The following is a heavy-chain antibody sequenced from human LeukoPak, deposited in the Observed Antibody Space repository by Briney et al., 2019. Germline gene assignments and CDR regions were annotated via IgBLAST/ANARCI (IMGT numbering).Heavy chain of an antibody. CDR2: INPNSGGT. V-gene: IGHV1-2*02. Sequence: ASVKVSCKASGYTFTGYYMHWVRQAPGQGLEWMGWINPNSGGTNYAQKFQGRVTMTRDTSISTAYMELSRLRSEDTAVYYCARTSSGWNYYFDYWGQGTLVTVSS. CDR1: GYTFTGYY. J-gene: IGHJ4*02. D-gene: IGHD6-19*01. CDR3: ARTSSGWNYYFDY.